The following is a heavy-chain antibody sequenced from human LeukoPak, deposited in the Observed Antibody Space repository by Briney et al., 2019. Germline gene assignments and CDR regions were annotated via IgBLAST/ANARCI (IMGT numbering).Heavy chain of an antibody. CDR2: ISYNSGST. CDR1: GGSISGYY. CDR3: ASGYSYVPA. J-gene: IGHJ4*02. V-gene: IGHV4-59*01. Sequence: PSETLSLTCTVSGGSISGYYCSWIRQPPGKGLEWIGYISYNSGSTNYNPSLKSRVSISADTSKNQCSLKLSSVPTADTAVYYCASGYSYVPAWGQGTLVTVSS. D-gene: IGHD5-18*01.